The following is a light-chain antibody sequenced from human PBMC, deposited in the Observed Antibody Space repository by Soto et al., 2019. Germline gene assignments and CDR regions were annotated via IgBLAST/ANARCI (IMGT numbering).Light chain of an antibody. CDR3: QQSYSTPQT. CDR1: QSVNSNY. V-gene: IGKV3-20*01. Sequence: EIVLTQSPGILSLSPGERATLSCRANQSVNSNYLAWFQQHPGQPPRLLIFGAFSRAIGIPDRFSGCGTETDFTLSITRLEPEDFATYYCQQSYSTPQTFGQGTKVEIK. CDR2: GAF. J-gene: IGKJ1*01.